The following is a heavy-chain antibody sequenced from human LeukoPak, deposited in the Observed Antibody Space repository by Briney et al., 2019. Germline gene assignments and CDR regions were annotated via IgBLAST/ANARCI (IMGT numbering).Heavy chain of an antibody. Sequence: KALGTLCLTCTVSGVSLSSSTYYWGCIRPPPGKGLVWIRSIYYSGSTYYNPSLKSRVTISVDTSKNQFSLRLSSVTAADTAVYYCARVVVVSYYYYYMDVWGKGTTVTVSS. CDR1: GVSLSSSTYY. CDR3: ARVVVVSYYYYYMDV. D-gene: IGHD3-22*01. CDR2: IYYSGST. V-gene: IGHV4-39*07. J-gene: IGHJ6*03.